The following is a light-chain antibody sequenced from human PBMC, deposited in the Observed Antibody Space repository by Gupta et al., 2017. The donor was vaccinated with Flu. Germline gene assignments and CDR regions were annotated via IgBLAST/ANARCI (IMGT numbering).Light chain of an antibody. CDR2: DVT. V-gene: IGLV2-14*01. CDR1: SSDVGGYDY. CDR3: SAYTSSTLVVV. Sequence: QSALTQPASVPGSPGQSITISCTGTSSDVGGYDYVSWYQQHPGKAPKLMIYDVTNRPSGVSNRFSGSKSGNTASLTISGLQAEDEADYYCSAYTSSTLVVVFGGGTKLTVL. J-gene: IGLJ2*01.